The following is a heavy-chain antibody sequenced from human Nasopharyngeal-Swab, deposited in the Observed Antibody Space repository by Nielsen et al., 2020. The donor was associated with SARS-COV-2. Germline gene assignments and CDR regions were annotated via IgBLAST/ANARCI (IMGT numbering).Heavy chain of an antibody. Sequence: ASVKVSCKASGYTFTSYDINWVRQATGQGLEWMGWMNPNSGNTGYAQKFQGRVTMTRNTSISTAYMELSSLRSEDTAVYYCARHPPDHYYYYGMDVWGQGTTVTVSS. CDR1: GYTFTSYD. CDR3: ARHPPDHYYYYGMDV. V-gene: IGHV1-8*01. CDR2: MNPNSGNT. J-gene: IGHJ6*02.